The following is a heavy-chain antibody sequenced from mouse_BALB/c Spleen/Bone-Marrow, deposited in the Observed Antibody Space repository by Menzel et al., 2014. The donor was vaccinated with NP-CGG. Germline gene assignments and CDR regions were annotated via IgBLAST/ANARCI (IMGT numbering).Heavy chain of an antibody. CDR1: GFTLSGYN. D-gene: IGHD1-2*01. V-gene: IGHV5-6-4*01. J-gene: IGHJ1*01. CDR3: TKLLRLRKYFDV. Sequence: EVKLVESGGGLVKPGGSLKLSCAAPGFTLSGYNMSWVRQTPEKRLEWVATISSGGSYTYYLDSVKGRFTISRDNAENTQYLQMSSLKSEDTAMYYCTKLLRLRKYFDVWGAGTTVTVSS. CDR2: ISSGGSYT.